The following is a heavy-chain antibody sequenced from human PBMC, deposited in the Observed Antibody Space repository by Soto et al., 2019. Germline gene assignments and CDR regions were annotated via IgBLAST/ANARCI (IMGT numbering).Heavy chain of an antibody. J-gene: IGHJ5*02. CDR1: GGTFSSYA. Sequence: SVKVSCKASGGTFSSYAISWVRQAPGQGLEWMGGIIPIFGTANYAQKFQGRVTITADESTSTAYMELSSLRSEDTAVYYCARDPVARYYDSSGYPNWFDPWGQGTLVTVSS. V-gene: IGHV1-69*13. CDR3: ARDPVARYYDSSGYPNWFDP. D-gene: IGHD3-22*01. CDR2: IIPIFGTA.